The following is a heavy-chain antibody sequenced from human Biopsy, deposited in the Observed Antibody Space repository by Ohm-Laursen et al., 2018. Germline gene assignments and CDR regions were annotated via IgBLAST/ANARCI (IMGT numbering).Heavy chain of an antibody. CDR2: IVPIFNTP. CDR3: ARDTELLSIGLDYNFGMVV. J-gene: IGHJ6*02. V-gene: IGHV1-69*06. CDR1: GGTFSSDA. Sequence: GASVKVSCKASGGTFSSDAITWVRQAPGQGLEWMGGIVPIFNTPKYAQRFQGRVTITADRSTTTAYMELSSLRSEDTAVYYCARDTELLSIGLDYNFGMVVWGQGTTVTVSS. D-gene: IGHD1-14*01.